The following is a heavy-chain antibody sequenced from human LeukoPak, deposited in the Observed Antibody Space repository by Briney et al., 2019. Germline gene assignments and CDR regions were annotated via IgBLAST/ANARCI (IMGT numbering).Heavy chain of an antibody. J-gene: IGHJ5*02. V-gene: IGHV4-39*07. D-gene: IGHD4-11*01. CDR3: SREGYSCPNWFDT. CDR1: GGSISSRSYY. Sequence: SETLSLTCTVSGGSISSRSYYWGWIRQPPGKGLEWIGSIYYSGSTYYNPSLKSRVTILVDTSKNLFSLKLSSVTAADTAVYYCSREGYSCPNWFDTWGQGTLVTVSS. CDR2: IYYSGST.